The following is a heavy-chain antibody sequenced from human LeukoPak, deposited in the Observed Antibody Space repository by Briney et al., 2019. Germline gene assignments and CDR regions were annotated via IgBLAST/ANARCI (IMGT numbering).Heavy chain of an antibody. CDR3: TRNPGMDV. CDR2: INGDGSSS. CDR1: GFTFSTYW. V-gene: IGHV3-74*01. Sequence: GGSLRLSCAASGFTFSTYWMHWVRHAPGKGLVWVSRINGDGSSSTYADSVKGRFTISRDNAKNTLYLQMNSLRTEDTAVYYCTRNPGMDVWGQGTTVTVSS. J-gene: IGHJ6*02.